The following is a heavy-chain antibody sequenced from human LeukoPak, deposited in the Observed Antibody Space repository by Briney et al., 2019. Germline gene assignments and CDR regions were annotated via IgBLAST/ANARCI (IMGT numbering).Heavy chain of an antibody. CDR1: GFTISSNY. CDR3: VRFQSYYDSIGYTRTMDV. J-gene: IGHJ6*03. D-gene: IGHD3-22*01. V-gene: IGHV3-53*01. CDR2: VYSGGST. Sequence: GGSLRLSCAVSGFTISSNYMSWVRQPPGKGLERVSVVYSGGSTYYADSVTGRFTISRDNSTNTLYLQMNSLRAEDTAAYFYVRFQSYYDSIGYTRTMDVWGKGTTVTVSS.